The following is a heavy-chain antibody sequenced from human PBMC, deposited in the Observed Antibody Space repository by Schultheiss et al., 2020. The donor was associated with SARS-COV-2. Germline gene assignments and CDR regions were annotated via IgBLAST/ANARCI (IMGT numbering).Heavy chain of an antibody. D-gene: IGHD2-15*01. CDR3: ARGVAADY. V-gene: IGHV4-34*01. CDR2: INHSGST. J-gene: IGHJ4*02. CDR1: GGSISSYY. Sequence: SQTLSLTCTVSGGSISSYYWSWIRQPPGKGLEWIGEINHSGSTNYNPSLKSRVTISVDTSKNQFSLKLSSVTAADTAVYYCARGVAADYWGQGTLVTVSS.